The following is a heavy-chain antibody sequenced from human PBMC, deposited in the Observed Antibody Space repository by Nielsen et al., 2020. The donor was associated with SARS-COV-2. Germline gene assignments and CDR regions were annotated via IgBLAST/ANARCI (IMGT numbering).Heavy chain of an antibody. CDR2: IYYSGST. CDR1: GGSISSGGYY. D-gene: IGHD3-3*01. J-gene: IGHJ3*02. CDR3: ARGITIFGAVKGAFDI. Sequence: SETLSLTCTVSGGSISSGGYYWSWIRQHPGKGLEWIGYIYYSGSTYYNPSLKSRVTISVDTSKNQFSLKLSSVTAADTAVYYCARGITIFGAVKGAFDIWGQGTMVTVSS. V-gene: IGHV4-31*03.